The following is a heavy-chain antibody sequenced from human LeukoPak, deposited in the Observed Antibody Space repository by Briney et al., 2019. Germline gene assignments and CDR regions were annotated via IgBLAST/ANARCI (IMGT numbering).Heavy chain of an antibody. D-gene: IGHD2-15*01. V-gene: IGHV4-4*02. Sequence: PSETLSLTCAVSGGSINSNNWWSWVRQPPEKGLEWIGEIFHSGGTNYNPSLKSRVTISVDTSKNQFSLKLSSVTAADTAVYYCARGAAAFAFDIWGQGTMVTVSS. CDR2: IFHSGGT. J-gene: IGHJ3*02. CDR1: GGSINSNNW. CDR3: ARGAAAFAFDI.